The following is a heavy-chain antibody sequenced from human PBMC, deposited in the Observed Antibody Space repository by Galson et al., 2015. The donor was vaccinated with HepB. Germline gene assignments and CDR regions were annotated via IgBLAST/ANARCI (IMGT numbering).Heavy chain of an antibody. CDR2: FDPEDGET. CDR3: ASLLWFGELLPRD. CDR1: GYTLTELS. V-gene: IGHV1-24*01. J-gene: IGHJ4*02. Sequence: SVKVSCKVSGYTLTELSMHWVRQAPGKGLEWMGGFDPEDGETIYAQKFQGRVTMTEDTSTDTAYMELSSLRSEDTAVYYCASLLWFGELLPRDWGQGTLVTVSS. D-gene: IGHD3-10*01.